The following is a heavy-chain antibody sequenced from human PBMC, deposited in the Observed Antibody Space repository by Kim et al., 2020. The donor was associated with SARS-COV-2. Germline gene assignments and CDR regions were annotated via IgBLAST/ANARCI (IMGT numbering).Heavy chain of an antibody. CDR2: ISGNGGST. D-gene: IGHD3-16*01. CDR1: GFTFSGSA. CDR3: AKGGGWFDS. Sequence: GGSLRLSCAASGFTFSGSAMTWVRQAPGKGLQWVSTISGNGGSTYYADSVKGRFTISRDFSKNTLYLKMSSLRAGDTAVYFCAKGGGWFDSWGQGTLVTVSS. V-gene: IGHV3-23*01. J-gene: IGHJ5*01.